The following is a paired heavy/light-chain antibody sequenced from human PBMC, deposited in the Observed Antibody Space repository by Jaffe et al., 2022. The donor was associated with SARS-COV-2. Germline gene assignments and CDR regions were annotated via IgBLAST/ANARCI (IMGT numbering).Light chain of an antibody. CDR1: QSLLHSNGCNY. Sequence: DIVMTQSPLSLPVTPGEPASISCRSSQSLLHSNGCNYLDWYLQKPGQSPQLLIYLGSNRASGVPDRFSGSGSGTDFTLKISRVEAEDVGVYYCMQALQTPYTFGQGTKLEIK. CDR3: MQALQTPYT. J-gene: IGKJ2*01. V-gene: IGKV2-28*01. CDR2: LGS.
Heavy chain of an antibody. V-gene: IGHV1-2*06. J-gene: IGHJ6*02. Sequence: QVQLVQSGAEVKKPGASVKVSCKASGYTFTEYYIHWVRQAPGQGLEWMGRINPKSGGANYLQKFQGRVTMTRDTSISSAYMELSRLKSDDTAVYYCARELNDYGDQGFFLEGDTCYYYGVDVWGRGTTVTVSS. D-gene: IGHD4-17*01. CDR3: ARELNDYGDQGFFLEGDTCYYYGVDV. CDR2: INPKSGGA. CDR1: GYTFTEYY.